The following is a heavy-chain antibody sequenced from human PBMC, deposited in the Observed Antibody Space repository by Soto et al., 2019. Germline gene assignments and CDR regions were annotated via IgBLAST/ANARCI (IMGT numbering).Heavy chain of an antibody. J-gene: IGHJ4*02. CDR3: ARDRRTMELTFGN. CDR1: GFTFSSYA. D-gene: IGHD1-7*01. CDR2: ISYDGSNK. Sequence: PGGSLRLSCEASGFTFSSYAAHWLRQAPGKGLEWLALISYDGSNKYYGDPVKGRFTISRDNSQNTVYLQMNSLRADDTAVYYCARDRRTMELTFGNWGKGTLVTVSS. V-gene: IGHV3-30-3*01.